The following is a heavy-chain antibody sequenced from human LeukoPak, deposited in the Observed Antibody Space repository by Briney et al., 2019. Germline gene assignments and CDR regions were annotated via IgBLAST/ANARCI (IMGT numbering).Heavy chain of an antibody. CDR1: GGSISSGDYY. V-gene: IGHV4-30-4*01. J-gene: IGHJ4*02. Sequence: SETLSLTCTVSGGSISSGDYYWSWIRQPPGKGLEWIVYIYYSGSTYYNPSLKSRVTISVDTSKNQFSLKLSSVTAADTAVYYCARQNCGGDYDFDYWGQGTLVTVSS. CDR3: ARQNCGGDYDFDY. CDR2: IYYSGST. D-gene: IGHD2-21*02.